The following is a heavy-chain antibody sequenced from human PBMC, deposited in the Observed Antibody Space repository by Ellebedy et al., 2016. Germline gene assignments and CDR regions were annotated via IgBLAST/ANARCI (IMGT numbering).Heavy chain of an antibody. V-gene: IGHV3-73*01. CDR2: IRSKANSYAT. CDR3: TRVEMATIMNFDY. CDR1: GFTLSDHY. Sequence: GESLKISCAASGFTLSDHYMPWVRQASGKGLEWVGRIRSKANSYATAYAASVKGRFTISRDDSKNTAYLQMNSLKTEDTAVYYCTRVEMATIMNFDYWGQGTLVTVSS. J-gene: IGHJ4*02. D-gene: IGHD5-24*01.